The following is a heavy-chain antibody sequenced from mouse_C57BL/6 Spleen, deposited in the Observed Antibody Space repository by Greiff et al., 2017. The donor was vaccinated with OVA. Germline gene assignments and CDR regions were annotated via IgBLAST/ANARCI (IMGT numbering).Heavy chain of an antibody. D-gene: IGHD1-1*01. Sequence: EVQRVESGGGLVKPGGSLKLSCAASGFTFSDYGMHWVRQAPEKGLEWVAYISSGSSTIYYEDTVKGRFTISRDNAKNTLFLQMTSLRSEDTAMYYCARPLGYGSTYFDYWGQGTTLTVSS. J-gene: IGHJ2*01. CDR3: ARPLGYGSTYFDY. V-gene: IGHV5-17*01. CDR2: ISSGSSTI. CDR1: GFTFSDYG.